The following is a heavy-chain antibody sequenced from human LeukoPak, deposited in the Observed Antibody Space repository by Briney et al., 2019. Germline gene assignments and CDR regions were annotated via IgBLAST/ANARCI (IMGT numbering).Heavy chain of an antibody. CDR3: ANGEVYFDY. Sequence: GGSLRLSCVASGFTFSGYWMGWVRQAPGKGPEWVANIKQDGSEKYYVDSVKGRFTISRDNAKNSLYLQMNSLRAEDTAVYYCANGEVYFDYWGQGTLVTVSS. V-gene: IGHV3-7*01. D-gene: IGHD4-17*01. J-gene: IGHJ4*02. CDR1: GFTFSGYW. CDR2: IKQDGSEK.